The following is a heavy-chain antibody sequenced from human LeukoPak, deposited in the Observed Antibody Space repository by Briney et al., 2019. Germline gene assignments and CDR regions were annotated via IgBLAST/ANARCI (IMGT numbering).Heavy chain of an antibody. J-gene: IGHJ3*01. V-gene: IGHV3-53*04. CDR1: GFTVSSNY. Sequence: GGSLRLSCAASGFTVSSNYMSWVRQAPGKGLEWVSVIYSGVSTYYADSVKGRFTISRHSSKNTLYLRMNSLRTEDTAVYYCARVTGTTFYDAFDVWGLGTMVTVSS. CDR3: ARVTGTTFYDAFDV. CDR2: IYSGVST. D-gene: IGHD1-7*01.